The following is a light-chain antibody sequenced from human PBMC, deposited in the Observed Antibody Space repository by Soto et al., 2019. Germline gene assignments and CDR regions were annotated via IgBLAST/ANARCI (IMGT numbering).Light chain of an antibody. Sequence: AIQLTQSPSSLSASVGDRVTITCRASQDIRGALAWYQQKPGKAPKLLIYDVSSLESGVPSRFSGSGSGTDFTLTISSLQPEDFATYYCQQFNTYPIPFGQRTRLEIK. J-gene: IGKJ5*01. CDR3: QQFNTYPIP. CDR1: QDIRGA. CDR2: DVS. V-gene: IGKV1-13*02.